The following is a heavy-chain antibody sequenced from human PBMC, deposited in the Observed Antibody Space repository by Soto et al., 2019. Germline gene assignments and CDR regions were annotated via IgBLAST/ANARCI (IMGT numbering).Heavy chain of an antibody. CDR1: GGTFSTYA. CDR2: TLPIFGTA. D-gene: IGHD4-17*01. Sequence: QVQLVQSGAEVKKPGSSVKVSCKASGGTFSTYAISWVRQAPGQGLEWMGGTLPIFGTADYAQKFQGRVTITADESTTTAYMELSIRRSEDTALYYCARDRPRENYGGNYDYHMDVWGQGTTVTVSS. J-gene: IGHJ6*02. CDR3: ARDRPRENYGGNYDYHMDV. V-gene: IGHV1-69*12.